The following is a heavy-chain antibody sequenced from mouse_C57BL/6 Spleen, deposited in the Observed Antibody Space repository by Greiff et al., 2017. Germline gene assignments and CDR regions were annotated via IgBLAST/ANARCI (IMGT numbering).Heavy chain of an antibody. J-gene: IGHJ1*03. CDR3: TLGYDYGSKESPYWYFDV. V-gene: IGHV6-6*01. Sequence: EVHLVESGGGLVQPGGSMKLSCAASGFTFSDAWMDWVRQSPEKGLEWVAEIRNKANNHATYYAESVKGRFTNSRDDSKSSVYLQMNSLRAEDTGIYYCTLGYDYGSKESPYWYFDVWGTGTTVTVSS. CDR1: GFTFSDAW. CDR2: IRNKANNHAT. D-gene: IGHD1-1*01.